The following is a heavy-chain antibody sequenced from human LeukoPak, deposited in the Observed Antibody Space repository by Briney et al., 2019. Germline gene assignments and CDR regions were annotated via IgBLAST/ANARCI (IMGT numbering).Heavy chain of an antibody. CDR2: FYDSGST. J-gene: IGHJ3*02. Sequence: SETLSLTCSVSGGSISSYYWSWIRQPPGKGLEWIGYFYDSGSTNYNPSLKSRVIISADTSKNQFSLKLSSVTAADTAVYYCARAVAVAGAQGALDIWGQGTMVTVSS. D-gene: IGHD6-19*01. CDR1: GGSISSYY. V-gene: IGHV4-59*01. CDR3: ARAVAVAGAQGALDI.